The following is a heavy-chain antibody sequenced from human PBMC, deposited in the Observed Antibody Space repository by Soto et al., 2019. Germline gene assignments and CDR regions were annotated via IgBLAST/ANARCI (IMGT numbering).Heavy chain of an antibody. Sequence: EVQLVESGGGLVKPGGSLRLSCAASGFTFSNAWMNWVRQAPGKGLEWVGRIKIKTDGGTTDYAAPVKGRFTISRDDSKNTLYLQMNSLKTEDTAVYYCTTPNMTQANWGQGTLVTVSS. CDR1: GFTFSNAW. CDR3: TTPNMTQAN. CDR2: IKIKTDGGTT. V-gene: IGHV3-15*01. J-gene: IGHJ4*02.